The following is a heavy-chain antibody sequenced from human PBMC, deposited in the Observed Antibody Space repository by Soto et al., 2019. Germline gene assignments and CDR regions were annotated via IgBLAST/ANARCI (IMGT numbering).Heavy chain of an antibody. J-gene: IGHJ4*02. CDR2: IYYSGNT. CDR1: GGSISSGAYY. V-gene: IGHV4-31*03. D-gene: IGHD2-15*01. CDR3: ARYCSGGSCHYFDY. Sequence: QVQLQESGPGPVKPSQTLSLTCTVSGGSISSGAYYWSWIRQHPGKGLEWIGYIYYSGNTYYNPSLKSRVTISVDTSKNQFSLKLSSVTAADTAVYYCARYCSGGSCHYFDYWGQGTLVTVSS.